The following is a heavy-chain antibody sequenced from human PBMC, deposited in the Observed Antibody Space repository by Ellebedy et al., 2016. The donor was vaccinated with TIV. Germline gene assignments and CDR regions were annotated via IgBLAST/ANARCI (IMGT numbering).Heavy chain of an antibody. CDR3: ASAPYNWNGGNYFDY. J-gene: IGHJ4*02. Sequence: GESLKISXTTSGFTFSKYAMDWVRQAPGKGLEWVANIKQDGSEKYYVDSVKGRFTISRDNAKNSLYLQMNSLRAEDTAVYYCASAPYNWNGGNYFDYWGQGTLVTVSS. D-gene: IGHD1-1*01. CDR1: GFTFSKYA. CDR2: IKQDGSEK. V-gene: IGHV3-7*02.